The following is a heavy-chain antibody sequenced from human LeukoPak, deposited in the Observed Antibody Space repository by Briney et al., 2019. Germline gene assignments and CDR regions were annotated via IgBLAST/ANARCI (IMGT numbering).Heavy chain of an antibody. J-gene: IGHJ4*02. Sequence: SETLSLTCTVSGGSISSGDYYWSWIRQPPGKGLEWIGYIYYSGSTYYNPSLKSRVTISVDTSKNQFSLKLSSVTAADTAVYYCAREGGIAAFVVYFDYWGQGTLVTVSS. CDR1: GGSISSGDYY. D-gene: IGHD6-6*01. V-gene: IGHV4-30-4*01. CDR2: IYYSGST. CDR3: AREGGIAAFVVYFDY.